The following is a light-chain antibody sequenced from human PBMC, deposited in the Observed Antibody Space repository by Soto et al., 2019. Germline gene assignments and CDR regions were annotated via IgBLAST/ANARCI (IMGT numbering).Light chain of an antibody. Sequence: QSVLTQPRSVSGSPGQSVTISCTGTSSDVGGYNYVSWYQQHPGKAPKLMIYDVSTRPSGVPDRFSGSKSGNTASLTISGLQAEDEADYYCSSYAGSNSVVFGGVSKVTGL. V-gene: IGLV2-11*01. CDR2: DVS. J-gene: IGLJ2*01. CDR1: SSDVGGYNY. CDR3: SSYAGSNSVV.